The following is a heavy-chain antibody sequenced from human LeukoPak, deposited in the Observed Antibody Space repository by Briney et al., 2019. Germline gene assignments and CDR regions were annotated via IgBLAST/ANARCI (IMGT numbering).Heavy chain of an antibody. Sequence: GGSLPLSCAPCWLTGRDKYLRWVRQAPGRGLEWVSSIYGGGSTYYANFVKGRFTISRDNSKNTLYLQMNSLRAEDTAVYYSARDSICSGGSCYSDYWGQGTLVTVSS. CDR2: IYGGGST. J-gene: IGHJ4*02. CDR1: WLTGRDKY. V-gene: IGHV3-53*01. CDR3: ARDSICSGGSCYSDY. D-gene: IGHD2-15*01.